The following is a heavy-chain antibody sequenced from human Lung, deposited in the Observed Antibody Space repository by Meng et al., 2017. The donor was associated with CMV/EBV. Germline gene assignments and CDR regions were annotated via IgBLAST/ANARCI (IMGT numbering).Heavy chain of an antibody. CDR1: GFTFSSYA. CDR2: ISGSGGST. V-gene: IGHV3-23*01. D-gene: IGHD2-2*01. J-gene: IGHJ4*02. CDR3: AKDSPIVVVPAAIIPSND. Sequence: GESXKISCAASGFTFSSYAMSWVRQAPGKGLEWVSAISGSGGSTYYADSVKGRFTISRDNSKNTLYLQMNSLRAEDTAVYYCAKDSPIVVVPAAIIPSNDWXKRTXVTVSS.